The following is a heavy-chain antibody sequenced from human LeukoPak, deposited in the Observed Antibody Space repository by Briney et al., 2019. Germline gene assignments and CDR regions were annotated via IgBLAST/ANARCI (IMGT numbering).Heavy chain of an antibody. CDR1: GDSIRTNNYF. D-gene: IGHD1-26*01. V-gene: IGHV4-39*01. CDR2: ISYNGIT. CDR3: ARRPGHTWDMGNWFDP. Sequence: SETLSLTCSVSGDSIRTNNYFWGWIRQPPGMGLEWIGSISYNGITYYNPSLKSRAFVSVDTSKNQFSLNLNSVTAADTAIYYCARRPGHTWDMGNWFDPRGQGTLVTVSS. J-gene: IGHJ5*02.